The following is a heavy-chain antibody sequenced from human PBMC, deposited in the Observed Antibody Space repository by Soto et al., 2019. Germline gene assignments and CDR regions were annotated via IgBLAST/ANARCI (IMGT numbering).Heavy chain of an antibody. CDR3: ARPGNWGPFDY. CDR1: GGSISSSSYY. Sequence: SETLSLTCTVSGGSISSSSYYWGWIRQPPGKGLEWIGSIYYSGSTYYNPSLKSRVTISVDTSKNQFSLKLSSVTAADTAVYYCARPGNWGPFDYWGQGTLVTVSS. V-gene: IGHV4-39*01. CDR2: IYYSGST. D-gene: IGHD7-27*01. J-gene: IGHJ4*02.